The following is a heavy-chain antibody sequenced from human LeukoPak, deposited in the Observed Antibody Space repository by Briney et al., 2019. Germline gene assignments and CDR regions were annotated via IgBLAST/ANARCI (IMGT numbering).Heavy chain of an antibody. CDR2: INHSGST. V-gene: IGHV4-34*01. CDR1: GGSFSGYY. D-gene: IGHD5-18*01. Sequence: SETLSLTCAVYGGSFSGYYWSWIRQPPGKGLEWIGEINHSGSTNYNPSLKSRVTISVDTSKNQFSLKLSSVTAADTAVYYCARGSGYSYGYGFWFDPWGKGPWSPSPQ. CDR3: ARGSGYSYGYGFWFDP. J-gene: IGHJ5*02.